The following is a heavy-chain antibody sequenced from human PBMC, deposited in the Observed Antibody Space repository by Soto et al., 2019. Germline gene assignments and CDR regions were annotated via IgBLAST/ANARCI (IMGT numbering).Heavy chain of an antibody. D-gene: IGHD2-15*01. CDR3: ARDSGVVAATLHY. V-gene: IGHV1-69*08. J-gene: IGHJ4*02. Sequence: QVQLVQSGAEVKKPGSSVKVSCKASGGTFSSYTISWVRQAPGQGLEWMGRIIPILGIANYAQKFQGRVTITADKSTSTAYMELSSLRSEDTAVYYCARDSGVVAATLHYWGQGTLVTVSS. CDR2: IIPILGIA. CDR1: GGTFSSYT.